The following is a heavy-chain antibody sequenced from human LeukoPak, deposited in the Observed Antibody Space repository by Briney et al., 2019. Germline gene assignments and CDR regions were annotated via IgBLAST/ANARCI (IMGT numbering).Heavy chain of an antibody. J-gene: IGHJ6*02. Sequence: GGSLRLSCAASGFTFSSYAMSWVRQAPGKGLEWVSAISGSGGSTYFADSVKGRFTFSRDNSKNTLYLQMNSLRAEDTAVYYCAKGISPQHSGSAYYYYAMDVWGQGTTVAVSS. CDR3: AKGISPQHSGSAYYYYAMDV. D-gene: IGHD3-10*01. CDR2: ISGSGGST. V-gene: IGHV3-23*01. CDR1: GFTFSSYA.